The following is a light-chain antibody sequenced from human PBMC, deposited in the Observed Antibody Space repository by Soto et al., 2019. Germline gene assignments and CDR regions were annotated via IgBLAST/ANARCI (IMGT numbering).Light chain of an antibody. CDR1: QSLLHSSGYNY. V-gene: IGKV2-28*01. CDR2: LGS. J-gene: IGKJ1*01. Sequence: DFVMTQSPLSLPVTAGEPASISCRSSQSLLHSSGYNYLDWYLQKPGQSPQLLIYLGSHRASGVPDRISGSESGTDFTLKISRVEAEDVGVYYCMHRLQPPWTFGQGTKVDIK. CDR3: MHRLQPPWT.